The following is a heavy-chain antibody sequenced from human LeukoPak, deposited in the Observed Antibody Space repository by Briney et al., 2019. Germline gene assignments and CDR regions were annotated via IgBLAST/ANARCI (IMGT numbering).Heavy chain of an antibody. CDR3: TTDGITMVRGVNFDY. D-gene: IGHD3-10*01. J-gene: IGHJ4*02. V-gene: IGHV3-21*03. Sequence: GGSLRLSCAASGFTFSSYSMNWVRQAPGKGLEWVSSISSSSSYIYYADSVKGRFTISRDNAKNSLYLQMNSLKTEDTAVYYCTTDGITMVRGVNFDYWGQGTLVTVSS. CDR2: ISSSSSYI. CDR1: GFTFSSYS.